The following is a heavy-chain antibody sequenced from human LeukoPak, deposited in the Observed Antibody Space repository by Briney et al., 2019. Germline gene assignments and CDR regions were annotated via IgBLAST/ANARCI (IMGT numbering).Heavy chain of an antibody. J-gene: IGHJ4*02. CDR3: ARGKGYFDY. CDR1: GGSISSYY. Sequence: PSETLSLTCTVSGGSISSYYWSWIRQPPGKGLEWMGYIYYSGSTNYNPSLKRRVTISVDTSKNQFSLNLKSVTAADTAVYYCARGKGYFDYWGQGALVTVSS. CDR2: IYYSGST. V-gene: IGHV4-59*01.